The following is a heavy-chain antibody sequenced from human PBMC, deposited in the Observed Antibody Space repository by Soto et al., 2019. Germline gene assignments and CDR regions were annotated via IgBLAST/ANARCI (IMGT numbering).Heavy chain of an antibody. D-gene: IGHD3-3*01. CDR2: ISGSGGST. CDR3: ANGLRFLVWGDLDI. Sequence: EVQLLESGGGLVQPGGSLRLSCAASGFTFSSYAMSWVRQAPGKGLEWVSAISGSGGSTYYADSVKGRFTISRDNSKNTLYLPMNILRAEDTAVYYWANGLRFLVWGDLDIWGQGTMVTGSS. V-gene: IGHV3-23*01. J-gene: IGHJ3*02. CDR1: GFTFSSYA.